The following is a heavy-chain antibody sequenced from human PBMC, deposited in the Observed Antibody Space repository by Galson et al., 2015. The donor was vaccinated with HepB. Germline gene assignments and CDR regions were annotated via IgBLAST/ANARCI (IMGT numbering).Heavy chain of an antibody. Sequence: ETLSLTCTVSGGSISSSSYYWGWIRQPPGKGLEWIGSIYYSGSTYYNPSLKSRVTISVDTSKNQFSLKLSSVTAADTAVYYCARTGPVGATSFDYWGQGTLVTVSS. D-gene: IGHD1-26*01. CDR1: GGSISSSSYY. CDR2: IYYSGST. J-gene: IGHJ4*02. V-gene: IGHV4-39*01. CDR3: ARTGPVGATSFDY.